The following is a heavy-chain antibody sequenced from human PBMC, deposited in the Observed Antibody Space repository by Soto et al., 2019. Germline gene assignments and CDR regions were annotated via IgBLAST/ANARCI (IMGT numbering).Heavy chain of an antibody. V-gene: IGHV1-46*01. CDR1: GYTFTSDY. CDR3: ARDLGSSGTIFDY. J-gene: IGHJ4*02. D-gene: IGHD3-22*01. CDR2: INPSGGST. Sequence: AFVKVPCKATGYTFTSDYIHWVRKAPGQGLEWMGIINPSGGSTSYAQKFQGRVTMTRDTSTSTVYMELSSLRSEDTAVYYCARDLGSSGTIFDYWGQGTQVTVS.